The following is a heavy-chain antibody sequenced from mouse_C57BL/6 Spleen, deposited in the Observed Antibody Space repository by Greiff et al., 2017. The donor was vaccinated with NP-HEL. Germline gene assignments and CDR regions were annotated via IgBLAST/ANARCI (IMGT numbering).Heavy chain of an antibody. Sequence: EVQGVESGGGLVKPGGSLKLSCAASGFTFSDYGMHWVRQAPEKGLEWVAYISSGSSTIYYADTVKGRFTISRDNAKNTLFLQMTSLRSEDTAMYYCARNYYDYAGYFEVWGTGTTVTVSS. CDR2: ISSGSSTI. CDR3: ARNYYDYAGYFEV. V-gene: IGHV5-17*01. CDR1: GFTFSDYG. D-gene: IGHD2-4*01. J-gene: IGHJ1*03.